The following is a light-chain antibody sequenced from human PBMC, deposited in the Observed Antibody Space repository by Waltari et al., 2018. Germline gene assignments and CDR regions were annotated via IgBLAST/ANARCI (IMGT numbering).Light chain of an antibody. CDR2: GTS. V-gene: IGKV1-9*01. Sequence: DIQLTQSPSFLSASVGDRVTITCRASQGISGYLAWYQQKPGKAPNLLIYGTSTLQSGVPSRFSGSGSGTEFTLTISSLQPEDFATYYCQHVYSSPFFGPGTKVDIK. J-gene: IGKJ3*01. CDR3: QHVYSSPF. CDR1: QGISGY.